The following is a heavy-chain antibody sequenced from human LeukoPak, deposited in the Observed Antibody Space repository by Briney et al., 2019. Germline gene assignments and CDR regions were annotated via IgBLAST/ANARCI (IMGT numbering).Heavy chain of an antibody. CDR2: ITWNSDTV. CDR1: GFTFDDHA. J-gene: IGHJ4*02. Sequence: GGSLRLSCGASGFTFDDHAMHWVRQAPGKGLEWVSGITWNSDTVAYADSVKGRFTIARDNARNSLYLQMNSLRPEDTALYYCAKGPGLTAFFDFWGQGILVTVSS. CDR3: AKGPGLTAFFDF. D-gene: IGHD2-21*02. V-gene: IGHV3-9*01.